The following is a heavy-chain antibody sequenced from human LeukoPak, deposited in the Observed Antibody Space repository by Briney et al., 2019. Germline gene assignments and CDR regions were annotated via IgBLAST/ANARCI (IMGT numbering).Heavy chain of an antibody. CDR2: INPNSGVT. Sequence: GASVKVSCKASGYTFTAYYIHWVRQAPGQGLERMGWINPNSGVTNYAQKFQGRVTMTRDTPISTAYMELSWLRSDDTAVYYCATFDSTTHKADDAFDFWGQGAMVTVSS. J-gene: IGHJ3*01. D-gene: IGHD2/OR15-2a*01. CDR3: ATFDSTTHKADDAFDF. V-gene: IGHV1-2*02. CDR1: GYTFTAYY.